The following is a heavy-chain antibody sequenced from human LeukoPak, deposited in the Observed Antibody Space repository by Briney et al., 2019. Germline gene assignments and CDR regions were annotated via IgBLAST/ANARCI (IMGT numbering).Heavy chain of an antibody. V-gene: IGHV3-21*01. CDR1: GFSISTYT. J-gene: IGHJ4*02. D-gene: IGHD2-15*01. Sequence: GGSLRLSCAASGFSISTYTMNWVRQAPGKGLEWVSSISSSSVYIYYADSVKGRFTISRDNAKNSLYLQMNSLRAEDTAVYYCARDLSLYCSGGSCYSLNYWGQGTLVTVSS. CDR3: ARDLSLYCSGGSCYSLNY. CDR2: ISSSSVYI.